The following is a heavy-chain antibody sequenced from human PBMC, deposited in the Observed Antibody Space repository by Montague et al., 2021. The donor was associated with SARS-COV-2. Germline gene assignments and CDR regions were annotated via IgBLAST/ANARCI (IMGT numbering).Heavy chain of an antibody. Sequence: SETLSLTCAVYGGSFSGYYWSWIRQPPGKGLEWIGEINHSGSTNYNPSFKSRVTISVDTSKNQFSLKLSSVTAADTAVYYCARGRYSSSWYGRKNWFDPWGQGTLVTVSS. V-gene: IGHV4-34*01. CDR2: INHSGST. CDR3: ARGRYSSSWYGRKNWFDP. CDR1: GGSFSGYY. D-gene: IGHD6-13*01. J-gene: IGHJ5*02.